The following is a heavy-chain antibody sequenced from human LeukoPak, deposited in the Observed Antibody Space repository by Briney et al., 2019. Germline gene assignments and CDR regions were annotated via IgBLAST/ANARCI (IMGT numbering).Heavy chain of an antibody. Sequence: SESLSLTCTVSGGSISSGGYYWSWIRQHPGKGLEWIGHIYYSRSTYYNPSLKSRVTISVDTSKNQFSQKLSSVTAADTAVYYCARVPRYGSGSYYQGSFDYWGQGTLVTVSS. CDR2: IYYSRST. V-gene: IGHV4-31*03. D-gene: IGHD3-10*01. CDR3: ARVPRYGSGSYYQGSFDY. CDR1: GGSISSGGYY. J-gene: IGHJ4*02.